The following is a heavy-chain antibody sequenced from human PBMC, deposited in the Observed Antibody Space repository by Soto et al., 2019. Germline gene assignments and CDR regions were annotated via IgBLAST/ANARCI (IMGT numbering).Heavy chain of an antibody. Sequence: ASVKVSCKTSGYTFSNYGITWVRQAPGQPLEWLGWISLYSDGTNYAQRFQGRVSMTTDTSTTTAYMELRSLRSDDTAVYYCARVVPGAEAWFGPWGQGTLVTVS. CDR3: ARVVPGAEAWFGP. D-gene: IGHD2-2*01. CDR2: ISLYSDGT. CDR1: GYTFSNYG. J-gene: IGHJ5*02. V-gene: IGHV1-18*01.